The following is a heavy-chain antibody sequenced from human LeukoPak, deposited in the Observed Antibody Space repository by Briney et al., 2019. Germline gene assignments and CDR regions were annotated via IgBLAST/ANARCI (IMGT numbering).Heavy chain of an antibody. V-gene: IGHV3-49*04. J-gene: IGHJ4*02. CDR1: GFTFGDYP. CDR3: TRVSTASVLLWFGELAY. CDR2: IRSKAYGGTT. D-gene: IGHD3-10*01. Sequence: RSLRLSCTASGFTFGDYPMSWVRQAPGKGLEWVGFIRSKAYGGTTEYAASVEGRFTISRDDSKSIAYLQMHSLKTEDTAFYYCTRVSTASVLLWFGELAYWGQGTLVTVSS.